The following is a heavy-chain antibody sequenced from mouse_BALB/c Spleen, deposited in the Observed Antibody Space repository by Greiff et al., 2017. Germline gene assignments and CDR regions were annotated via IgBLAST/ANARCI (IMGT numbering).Heavy chain of an antibody. J-gene: IGHJ2*01. CDR3: ARDLYFDN. CDR2: ISDGGSYT. CDR1: GFTFSDYY. V-gene: IGHV5-4*02. Sequence: EVMLVESGGGLVKPGGSLKLSCAASGFTFSDYYMYWVRQTPEKRLAWVATISDGGSYTYYPDSVKGRFTISRDNAKNNLYLQMSSLKSEDTAMYYCARDLYFDNWGQGTTLTVSS.